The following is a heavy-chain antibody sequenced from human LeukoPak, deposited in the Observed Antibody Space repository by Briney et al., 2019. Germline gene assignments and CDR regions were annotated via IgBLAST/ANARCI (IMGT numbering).Heavy chain of an antibody. J-gene: IGHJ4*02. CDR2: INPNSGGT. CDR1: GYTFTGYY. CDR3: ATDISAGYSGSI. V-gene: IGHV1-2*02. D-gene: IGHD1-26*01. Sequence: ASVKVSCKASGYTFTGYYMHWVRQAPGQGLEWMGWINPNSGGTNYAQKFQGRVTMTRDTSISTAYMELSRLRSDDTAVYYCATDISAGYSGSIWGRGTLVTVSS.